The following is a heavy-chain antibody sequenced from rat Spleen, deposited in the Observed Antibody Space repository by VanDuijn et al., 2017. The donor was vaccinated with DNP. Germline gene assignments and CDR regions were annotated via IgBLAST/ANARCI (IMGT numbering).Heavy chain of an antibody. D-gene: IGHD4-3*01. CDR2: IRYDGGST. Sequence: EVQLVESGGGSVPPGGSLKVSCAASGFSFSDYYVAWVRLAPTKGLEWVAYIRYDGGSTFYGDSVKGRFTISRDNAKSTLYLQMNSLRSEDMATYYCVRWSSGHFDYWGQGVMVPVSS. V-gene: IGHV5-22*01. CDR1: GFSFSDYY. J-gene: IGHJ2*01. CDR3: VRWSSGHFDY.